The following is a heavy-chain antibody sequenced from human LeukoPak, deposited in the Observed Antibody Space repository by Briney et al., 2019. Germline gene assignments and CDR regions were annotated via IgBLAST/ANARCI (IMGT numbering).Heavy chain of an antibody. V-gene: IGHV1-8*03. D-gene: IGHD6-19*01. CDR2: MNPNSGST. J-gene: IGHJ4*02. Sequence: ASVKVSCKASGYTFSSYDINWVRQATGQGLEWMAWMNPNSGSTGYTQKFQGRVTFTRNASISTAYMELSSLRSDDTAVYYRARGPLTSGARYFDYWGQGTLVTVSS. CDR3: ARGPLTSGARYFDY. CDR1: GYTFSSYD.